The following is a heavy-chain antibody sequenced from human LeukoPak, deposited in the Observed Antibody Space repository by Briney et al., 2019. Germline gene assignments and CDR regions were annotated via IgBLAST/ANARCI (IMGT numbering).Heavy chain of an antibody. J-gene: IGHJ4*02. V-gene: IGHV4-34*09. D-gene: IGHD4-17*01. CDR2: IYYSGST. CDR1: GGSFSGYY. CDR3: ASYGDYRGAFDY. Sequence: PSETLSLTCAVYGGSFSGYYWSWIRQPPGKGLEWIGYIYYSGSTYYNPSLKSRVTISVDTSKNQFSLKLSSVTAADTAVYYCASYGDYRGAFDYWGRGTLVTVSS.